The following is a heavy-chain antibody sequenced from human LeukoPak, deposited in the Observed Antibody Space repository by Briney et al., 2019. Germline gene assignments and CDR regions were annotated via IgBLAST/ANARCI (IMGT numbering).Heavy chain of an antibody. CDR1: GYTFTSYY. Sequence: ASVKVSCKASGYTFTSYYMHWVRQAPGQGLEWMGIINPSGGSTSYAQKFQGRVTMTRDTSTSTVYMELSSLRSEDTAVYYCARNRSPRDGYCSSTSCHGWFDPWGQGTLVTVSS. V-gene: IGHV1-46*01. J-gene: IGHJ5*02. CDR2: INPSGGST. CDR3: ARNRSPRDGYCSSTSCHGWFDP. D-gene: IGHD2-2*01.